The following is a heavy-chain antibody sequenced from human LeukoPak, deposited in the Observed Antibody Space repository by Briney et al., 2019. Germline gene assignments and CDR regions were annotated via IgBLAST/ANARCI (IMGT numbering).Heavy chain of an antibody. D-gene: IGHD1-1*01. V-gene: IGHV1-18*01. CDR2: ISAYNGNT. CDR1: GYTFTSYG. J-gene: IGHJ6*02. CDR3: AIPNPMGQLNDGRYYYYGMDV. Sequence: ASVKVSCKASGYTFTSYGISWVRQAPGQGLEWMGWISAYNGNTNYAQKLQGRVTMTTDTSTSTAYMELRSLRYDDTAVYYCAIPNPMGQLNDGRYYYYGMDVWGQGTTVTVTS.